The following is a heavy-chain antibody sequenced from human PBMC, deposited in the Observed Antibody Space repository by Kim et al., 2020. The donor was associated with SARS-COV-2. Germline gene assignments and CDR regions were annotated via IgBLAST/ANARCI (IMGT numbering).Heavy chain of an antibody. Sequence: SETLSLTCAVYGGSFSGYYWSWIRQPPGKGLEWIGEINHSGSTNYNPSLKSRVTISVDTSKNQFSLKLSSVTAADTAVYYCATFVDPSAFDYWGQGTLVT. CDR2: INHSGST. D-gene: IGHD5-12*01. CDR1: GGSFSGYY. CDR3: ATFVDPSAFDY. V-gene: IGHV4-34*01. J-gene: IGHJ4*02.